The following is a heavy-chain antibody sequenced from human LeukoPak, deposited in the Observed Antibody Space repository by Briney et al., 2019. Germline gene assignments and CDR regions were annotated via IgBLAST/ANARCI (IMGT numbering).Heavy chain of an antibody. CDR1: GGSISSGDYY. Sequence: SETLSLTCTVSGGSISSGDYYWSWIRQPPGKGLEWIGYIYYSGSTYYNPSLKSRVTISVDTSKNQFSLKLSSVTAADTAVHYCARSLRFLEWSPYDAFDIWGQGTMVTVSS. V-gene: IGHV4-30-4*01. CDR3: ARSLRFLEWSPYDAFDI. D-gene: IGHD3-3*01. J-gene: IGHJ3*02. CDR2: IYYSGST.